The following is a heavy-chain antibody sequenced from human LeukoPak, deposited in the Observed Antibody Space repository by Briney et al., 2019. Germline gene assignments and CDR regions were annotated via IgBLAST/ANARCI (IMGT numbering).Heavy chain of an antibody. V-gene: IGHV1-2*02. J-gene: IGHJ4*02. CDR3: ARGRGGATTGFDH. CDR1: GYTFSGYY. D-gene: IGHD1-26*01. CDR2: INSNSGAR. Sequence: ASVKVSCKAFGYTFSGYYMHWVRQAPGQGLESMGWINSNSGARNYAPKFQGRVTFSRGNSISTAYMELSSLRSDDTAIYYCARGRGGATTGFDHWGQGTLVTVS.